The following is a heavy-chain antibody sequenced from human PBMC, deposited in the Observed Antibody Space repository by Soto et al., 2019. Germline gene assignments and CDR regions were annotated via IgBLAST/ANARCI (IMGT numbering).Heavy chain of an antibody. V-gene: IGHV4-59*01. Sequence: SETLSLTCTVSGGSLTSCYWSWIRQPPGKGLEWIGYIYYTGNTNYNPSLKSRVTISVDTSKNQFSLKLNSVTAADTAVYYCARGLDPWGQGTLVTVSS. CDR3: ARGLDP. J-gene: IGHJ5*02. CDR1: GGSLTSCY. CDR2: IYYTGNT. D-gene: IGHD3-16*01.